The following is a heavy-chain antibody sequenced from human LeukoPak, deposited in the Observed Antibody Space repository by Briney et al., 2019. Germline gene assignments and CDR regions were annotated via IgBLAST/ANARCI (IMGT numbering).Heavy chain of an antibody. CDR1: EFTFDDYG. V-gene: IGHV3-20*01. J-gene: IGHJ4*02. D-gene: IGHD4-17*01. CDR2: INWNGGST. Sequence: GGSLRLSCAASEFTFDDYGMSWVRQAPGKGLEWVSGINWNGGSTGYADSVKGRFTISRDNAKNSLYLQMNSLRAEDTALYHCARVVPKWDYGDYSGSFDYWGQGTLVTVSS. CDR3: ARVVPKWDYGDYSGSFDY.